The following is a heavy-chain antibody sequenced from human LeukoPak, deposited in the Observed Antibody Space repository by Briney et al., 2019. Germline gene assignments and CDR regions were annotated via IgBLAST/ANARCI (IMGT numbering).Heavy chain of an antibody. CDR2: IKQDGSEK. D-gene: IGHD2-2*01. V-gene: IGHV3-7*03. CDR1: GFTFSNYW. CDR3: AKGVVVAPDVTPFDY. J-gene: IGHJ4*02. Sequence: GGSLRLSCAASGFTFSNYWMTWVRRAPGKGLEWVANIKQDGSEKYYADSVKGRFTISRDNSKNTLYLQMNSLRAEDTAVYYCAKGVVVAPDVTPFDYWGQGTLVTVSS.